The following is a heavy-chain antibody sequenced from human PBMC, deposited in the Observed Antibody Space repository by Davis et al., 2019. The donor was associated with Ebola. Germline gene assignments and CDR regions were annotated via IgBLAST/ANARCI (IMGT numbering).Heavy chain of an antibody. CDR1: GFTFSSYS. CDR3: ARDGPHYDFWSGYYHYYYGMDV. J-gene: IGHJ6*02. CDR2: ISSSSSYI. D-gene: IGHD3-3*01. Sequence: GESLKISCAASGFTFSSYSMNWVRQAPGKGLEWVSSISSSSSYIYYADSVKGRFTISRDNAKNSLYLQMNSLRAEDTAVYYCARDGPHYDFWSGYYHYYYGMDVWGQGTTVTVSS. V-gene: IGHV3-21*04.